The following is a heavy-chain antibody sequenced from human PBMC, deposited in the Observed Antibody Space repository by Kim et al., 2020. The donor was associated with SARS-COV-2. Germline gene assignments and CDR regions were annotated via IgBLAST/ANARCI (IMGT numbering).Heavy chain of an antibody. CDR1: GGSISSYY. Sequence: SETLSLTCTVSGGSISSYYWSWIRQPPGKGLEWIGYIYYSGSTNYNPSLKSRVTISVDTSKNQFSLKLSSVTAADTAVYYCARDLGGSYGYDYWGQGTLVTVSS. CDR2: IYYSGST. D-gene: IGHD5-18*01. J-gene: IGHJ4*02. V-gene: IGHV4-59*13. CDR3: ARDLGGSYGYDY.